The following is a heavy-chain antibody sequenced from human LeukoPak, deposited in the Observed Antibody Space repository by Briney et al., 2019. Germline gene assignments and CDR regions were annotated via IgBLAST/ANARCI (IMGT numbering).Heavy chain of an antibody. J-gene: IGHJ4*02. CDR2: INPNSGGT. D-gene: IGHD6-19*01. Sequence: GASAKVSCKASGYTFTGYYMHWVRQAPGQGLEWMGWINPNSGGTNYAQKFQGRVTMTRDTSISTAYMELSRLRSDDTAVYYCARAPIAVADTFDYWGQGTLVTVSS. CDR1: GYTFTGYY. V-gene: IGHV1-2*02. CDR3: ARAPIAVADTFDY.